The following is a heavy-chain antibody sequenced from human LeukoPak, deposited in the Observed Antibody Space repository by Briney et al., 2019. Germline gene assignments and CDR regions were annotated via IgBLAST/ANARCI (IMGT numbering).Heavy chain of an antibody. Sequence: ASVKVSCKASGGTFSSYAISWVRQAPGQGLEWMGRIIPLFGTSNYAQKFEGRVTISADEPAGIVFMELTSLRSEDTAIYYCTRDSWAQIDYYYYMDVWGKGTTVIVSS. J-gene: IGHJ6*03. CDR2: IIPLFGTS. D-gene: IGHD7-27*01. CDR3: TRDSWAQIDYYYYMDV. CDR1: GGTFSSYA. V-gene: IGHV1-69*13.